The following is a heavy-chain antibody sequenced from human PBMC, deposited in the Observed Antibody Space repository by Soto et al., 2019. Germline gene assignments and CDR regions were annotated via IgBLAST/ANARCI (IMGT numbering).Heavy chain of an antibody. CDR3: AKEYGSTWIDH. CDR1: GFTLSTYG. CDR2: MSYDGTKE. Sequence: GSLRLSCAASGFTLSTYGMNWVRQAPGKGLEWVAAMSYDGTKEYYADSVKGRFTISRDNSRNTLFLQLNSLRAEDTAVYYCAKEYGSTWIDHWGQGTLVTVSS. V-gene: IGHV3-30*18. J-gene: IGHJ4*02. D-gene: IGHD6-13*01.